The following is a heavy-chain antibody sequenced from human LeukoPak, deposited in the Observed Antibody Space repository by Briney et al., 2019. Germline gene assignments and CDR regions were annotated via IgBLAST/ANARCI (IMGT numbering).Heavy chain of an antibody. CDR2: IYHSGST. Sequence: PSQTLSLTCAVSGGSISSGGYPWSWIRQPPGKGLEWIGYIYHSGSTYYNPSLKSRVTISVDRSKNQFSLKLSSVTAADTAVYYCARGGFGDCSSTSCYAYSPYYYYGMDVWGQGTTVTVSS. J-gene: IGHJ6*02. CDR3: ARGGFGDCSSTSCYAYSPYYYYGMDV. V-gene: IGHV4-30-2*01. D-gene: IGHD2-2*01. CDR1: GGSISSGGYP.